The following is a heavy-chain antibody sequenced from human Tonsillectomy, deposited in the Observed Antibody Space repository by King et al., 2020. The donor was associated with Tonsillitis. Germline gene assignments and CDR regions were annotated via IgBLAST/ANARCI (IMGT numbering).Heavy chain of an antibody. CDR1: GYTFTGYY. CDR3: VSHHRPDSDY. Sequence: QLVQSGAEVKKPGASVRVSCRASGYTFTGYYMHWVRQAPGQGLEWMGWINPNSGDTRYAQKFQGRVTMTRDTSVRTAYMDLSSLRSDDTAVYYCVSHHRPDSDYWGQGTLVTVSS. CDR2: INPNSGDT. V-gene: IGHV1-2*02. J-gene: IGHJ4*02.